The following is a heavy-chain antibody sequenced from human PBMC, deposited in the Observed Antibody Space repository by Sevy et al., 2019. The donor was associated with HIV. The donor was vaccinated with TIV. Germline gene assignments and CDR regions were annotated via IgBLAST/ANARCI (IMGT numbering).Heavy chain of an antibody. D-gene: IGHD2-2*02. CDR3: ARDVYCSSTSCYTVLYYYYYGMDV. CDR2: ISSSSSTI. J-gene: IGHJ6*02. Sequence: GGSLRLSCAASGFTFSSYSMNWVRQAPGKGLEWVSYISSSSSTIYYADSVKGRFTISRDNAKNSLYLQTNSLRAEDTAVYYCARDVYCSSTSCYTVLYYYYYGMDVWGQGTTVTVSS. CDR1: GFTFSSYS. V-gene: IGHV3-48*01.